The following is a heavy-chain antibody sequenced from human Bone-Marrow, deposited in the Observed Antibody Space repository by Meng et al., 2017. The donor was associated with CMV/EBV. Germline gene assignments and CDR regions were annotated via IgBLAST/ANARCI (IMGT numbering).Heavy chain of an antibody. D-gene: IGHD6-13*01. CDR1: GYTFTSYD. J-gene: IGHJ4*02. CDR2: MNPDSTNI. Sequence: ASVKVSCKASGYTFTSYDINWVRQATGQGLEWMGWMNPDSTNIGVAQKFQGRVIFTTNTSIRTAYMELSSLRSEDTAVYYCARGGSSWSRGPYFDSWGQGTLVTVSS. V-gene: IGHV1-8*03. CDR3: ARGGSSWSRGPYFDS.